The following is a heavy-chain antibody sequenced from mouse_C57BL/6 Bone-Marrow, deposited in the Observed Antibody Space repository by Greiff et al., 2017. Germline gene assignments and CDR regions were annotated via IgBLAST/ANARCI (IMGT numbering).Heavy chain of an antibody. CDR3: ARWWFAY. CDR1: GYTFTSYG. V-gene: IGHV1-81*01. J-gene: IGHJ3*01. Sequence: QVQLQQSGAELARPGASVKLSCKASGYTFTSYGISWVKQRPGQGLEWIGEIYPRSGNTYSNEKFKGKATLTADKSSSTAYMELRSLTSEDSAVYFCARWWFAYWGQGTLVTVSA. CDR2: IYPRSGNT.